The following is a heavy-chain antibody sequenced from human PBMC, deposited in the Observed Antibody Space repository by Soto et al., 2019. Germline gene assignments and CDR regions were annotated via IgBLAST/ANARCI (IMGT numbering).Heavy chain of an antibody. CDR3: ATDVRYYYDMDV. CDR1: GFTFSNAW. V-gene: IGHV3-15*01. J-gene: IGHJ6*03. Sequence: EVQLVESGGGLVKPGGSLRLSCAASGFTFSNAWMNWVRQAPGKGLEWVGIIKSKIDGGATDYAAPVKGRFTISRDDSRNTLYLQMISLKIEDTAVYYCATDVRYYYDMDVWGKGTTVTVSS. CDR2: IKSKIDGGAT.